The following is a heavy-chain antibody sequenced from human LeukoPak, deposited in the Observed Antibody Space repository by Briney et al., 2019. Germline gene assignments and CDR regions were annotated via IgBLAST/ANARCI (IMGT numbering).Heavy chain of an antibody. CDR1: GYTFTGYY. Sequence: ASVNVSCKASGYTFTGYYMQWVRQAPGQGLEWMGWINPNSGCTNYAQKFQGRVTMTRDTSISTAYMELSRLRSDDTAVYYCARDRGSGWFGELSPFDYWGQGTLVTVSS. CDR3: ARDRGSGWFGELSPFDY. J-gene: IGHJ4*02. V-gene: IGHV1-2*02. CDR2: INPNSGCT. D-gene: IGHD3-10*01.